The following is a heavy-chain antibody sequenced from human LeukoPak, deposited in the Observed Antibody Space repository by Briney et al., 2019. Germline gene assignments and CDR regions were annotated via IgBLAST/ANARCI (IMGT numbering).Heavy chain of an antibody. Sequence: PSETLSLTCTVSGGSISSGSYYWSWIRQPAGKGLEWIGRIYTSGSTNYNPSLKSRVTISVDTSKNQFSLKLSSVTAADTAVYYCARVGQQLVQVYVGGKGTTVTVSS. J-gene: IGHJ6*04. CDR1: GGSISSGSYY. D-gene: IGHD6-13*01. CDR2: IYTSGST. V-gene: IGHV4-61*02. CDR3: ARVGQQLVQVYV.